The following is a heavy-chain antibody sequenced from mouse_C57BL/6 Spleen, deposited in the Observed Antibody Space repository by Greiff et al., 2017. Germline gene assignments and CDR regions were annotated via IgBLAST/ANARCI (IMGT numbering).Heavy chain of an antibody. J-gene: IGHJ4*01. CDR2: IYPGSGST. Sequence: QVQLQQPGAELVKPGASVKMSCKASGYTFTSYWITWVKQRPGQGLEWIGDIYPGSGSTNYNEKFKSKATLTVDTSSSAAYMQLSSLTSEDSAVYYCARFYYDYVYYAMDYWGQGTSVTVSS. CDR1: GYTFTSYW. D-gene: IGHD2-4*01. V-gene: IGHV1-55*01. CDR3: ARFYYDYVYYAMDY.